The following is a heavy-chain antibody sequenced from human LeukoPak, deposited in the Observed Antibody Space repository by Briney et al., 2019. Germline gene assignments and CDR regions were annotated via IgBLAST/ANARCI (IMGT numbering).Heavy chain of an antibody. J-gene: IGHJ3*02. CDR1: GYTFTSYG. D-gene: IGHD6-19*01. CDR3: ARGSGAVAGLQGDAFDI. Sequence: GVSVKVSCKASGYTFTSYGISWVRQAPGQGLEWMGWISAYNGNTNYAQKLQGRVTMTTDTSTSTAYMELRSLRSDDTAVYYCARGSGAVAGLQGDAFDIWGQGTMVTVSS. V-gene: IGHV1-18*01. CDR2: ISAYNGNT.